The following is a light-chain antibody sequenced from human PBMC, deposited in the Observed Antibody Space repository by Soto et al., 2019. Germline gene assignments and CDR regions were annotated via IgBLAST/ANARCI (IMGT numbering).Light chain of an antibody. CDR1: QSVSSSF. V-gene: IGKV3-20*01. CDR2: AAS. CDR3: QQYNNWPRTWRT. Sequence: EIVLTQSPGTLSLSPGERATLSCRASQSVSSSFLAWYQQKPGQAPRLLIYAASRRATGIPDRFSGSGSGTEFTLTISSLQSEDFAVYYCQQYNNWPRTWRTFGQGTKGDIK. J-gene: IGKJ1*01.